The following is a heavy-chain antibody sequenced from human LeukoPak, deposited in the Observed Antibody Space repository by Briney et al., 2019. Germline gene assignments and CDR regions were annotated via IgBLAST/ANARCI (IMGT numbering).Heavy chain of an antibody. J-gene: IGHJ4*02. D-gene: IGHD3-3*01. CDR3: ASSDFWSGSVNY. CDR2: IYTSGST. V-gene: IGHV4-61*02. CDR1: GRSISSGSYY. Sequence: SQTLSLTCTVSGRSISSGSYYWRWIRQPAGKGLERIGRIYTSGSTNYNPSLKSRVTISVDTSKNQFSLKLSSVTAADTAVYYCASSDFWSGSVNYWGQGALVTVSS.